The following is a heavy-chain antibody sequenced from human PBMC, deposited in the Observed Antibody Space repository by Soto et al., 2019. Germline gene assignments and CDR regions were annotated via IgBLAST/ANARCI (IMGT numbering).Heavy chain of an antibody. CDR1: GGSISSGGYY. D-gene: IGHD3-3*01. J-gene: IGHJ4*02. V-gene: IGHV4-31*03. Sequence: KASETLSLTCTVSGGSISSGGYYWSWIRQHPGKGLEWIGYIYYSGSTYYNPSLKSRVTISVDTSKNQFSLKLSSVTAADTAVYYCARGTIFGVEILLAFDYWGQGTLVTVSS. CDR3: ARGTIFGVEILLAFDY. CDR2: IYYSGST.